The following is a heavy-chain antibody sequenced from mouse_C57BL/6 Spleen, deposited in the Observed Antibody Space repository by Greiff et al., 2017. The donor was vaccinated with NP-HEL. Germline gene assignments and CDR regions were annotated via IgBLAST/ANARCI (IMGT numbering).Heavy chain of an antibody. D-gene: IGHD2-4*01. CDR3: ARPGDYDEGAMDY. CDR2: ISSGSSTI. Sequence: EVKLMESGGGLVKPGGSLKLSCAASGFTFSDYGMHWVRQAPEKGLEWVAYISSGSSTIYYADTVKGRFTISRDNAKNTLFLQMTSLRSEDTAMYYCARPGDYDEGAMDYWGQGTSVTVSS. V-gene: IGHV5-17*01. CDR1: GFTFSDYG. J-gene: IGHJ4*01.